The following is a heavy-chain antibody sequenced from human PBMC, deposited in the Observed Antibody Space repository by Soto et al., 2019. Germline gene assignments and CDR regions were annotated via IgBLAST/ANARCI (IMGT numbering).Heavy chain of an antibody. CDR3: AGEWSYLDYGDHRYFDY. Sequence: EVQLVESGGGLVQPGGSLRLSCAASGFTFSSYSMNWVRQAPGKGLEWGSYISSSSSAIYYADSVKGRFTISRDNAKNAQCQQMDGLGAGDTALYYRAGEWSYLDYGDHRYFDYCGQGTLVTVS. CDR2: ISSSSSAI. D-gene: IGHD4-17*01. J-gene: IGHJ4*02. V-gene: IGHV3-48*01. CDR1: GFTFSSYS.